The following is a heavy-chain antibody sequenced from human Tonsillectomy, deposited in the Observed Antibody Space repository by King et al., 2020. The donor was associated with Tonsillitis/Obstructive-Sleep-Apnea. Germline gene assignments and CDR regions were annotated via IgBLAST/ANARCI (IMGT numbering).Heavy chain of an antibody. Sequence: VQLVESGGGLVKPGGSLRLSCAASGFTFSSYSMNWVRQAPGKGLEWVSSISSSSSYIYYADSVKGRFTISRDNAKNSLYLQMNSLRAEDTAVYYCAGYGIAATNYYYGGDVWGQGTTVTVSS. CDR1: GFTFSSYS. V-gene: IGHV3-21*01. D-gene: IGHD2-15*01. J-gene: IGHJ6*02. CDR3: AGYGIAATNYYYGGDV. CDR2: ISSSSSYI.